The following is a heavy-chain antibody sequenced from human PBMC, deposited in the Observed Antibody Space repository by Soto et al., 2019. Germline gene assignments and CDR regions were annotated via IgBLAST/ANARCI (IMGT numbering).Heavy chain of an antibody. CDR3: AREVGGDYARWFDP. CDR1: GFTFSSYW. V-gene: IGHV3-7*01. CDR2: IKQDGSEK. D-gene: IGHD4-17*01. Sequence: EVQLVESGGGLVQPGGSLRLSCAASGFTFSSYWMSWVRQAPGKGLEWVANIKQDGSEKYYVDSVKGRFTISRDNAKNSRYLQMNSLRAEDTAVYYCAREVGGDYARWFDPWGQGTLVTVSS. J-gene: IGHJ5*02.